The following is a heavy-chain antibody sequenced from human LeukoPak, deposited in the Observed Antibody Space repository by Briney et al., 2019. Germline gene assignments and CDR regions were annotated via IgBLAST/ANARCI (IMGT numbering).Heavy chain of an antibody. V-gene: IGHV3-21*01. CDR1: GFTFSSYA. D-gene: IGHD4-17*01. CDR3: ARERVTTSAFDI. J-gene: IGHJ3*02. CDR2: ITTSSSHI. Sequence: GGSLRLSCAASGFTFSSYAMSGVRQAPGKGLEWVSYITTSSSHIYYGDSVKGRFTISRDNAKNSLYLQMNSLRAEDTAVYYCARERVTTSAFDIWGQGTMVTVSP.